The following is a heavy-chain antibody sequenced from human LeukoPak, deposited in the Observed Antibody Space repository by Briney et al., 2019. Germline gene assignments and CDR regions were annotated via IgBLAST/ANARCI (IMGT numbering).Heavy chain of an antibody. J-gene: IGHJ4*02. CDR3: ARQLQRYYFDY. CDR2: IYYSGST. CDR1: GGSISSYY. Sequence: SETLSLTCTVSGGSISSYYWSWIRQPPGKGLEWIGYIYYSGSTNYNPSLKSRVTISVDTSKNQFSLKLSSVTAADTAVYYCARQLQRYYFDYWGQGALVTVSS. D-gene: IGHD5-24*01. V-gene: IGHV4-59*08.